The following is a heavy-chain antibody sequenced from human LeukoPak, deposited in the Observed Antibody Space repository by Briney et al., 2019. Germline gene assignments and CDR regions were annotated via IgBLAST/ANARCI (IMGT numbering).Heavy chain of an antibody. CDR2: MDWDDNK. CDR3: ARTSRYGAYGNEAAFDI. Sequence: SGPALLTPPHTLTLTCSFSVFSLSTGGMCVSWIRQNPGKALEWLSRMDWDDNKYYSTALKTRLTIAKDTSKNPVVLTMTDMAPVDTATYHCARTSRYGAYGNEAAFDIWGQGTMVTVSS. V-gene: IGHV2-70*11. J-gene: IGHJ3*02. D-gene: IGHD1-1*01. CDR1: VFSLSTGGMC.